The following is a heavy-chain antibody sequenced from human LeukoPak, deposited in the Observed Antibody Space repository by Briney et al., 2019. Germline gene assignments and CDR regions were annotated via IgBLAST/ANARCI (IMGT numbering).Heavy chain of an antibody. V-gene: IGHV3-66*01. D-gene: IGHD4-17*01. CDR3: AREIAGYGDYGTVHWYFDL. J-gene: IGHJ2*01. CDR1: GFTVSSNY. CDR2: IYSGGST. Sequence: GGSLRLSCAASGFTVSSNYMSWVRQAPGKGLEWVSVIYSGGSTYYADSVKGRFTISRDNSKNTLYLQMNSLRAEDTAVYYCAREIAGYGDYGTVHWYFDLWGRGTLVTVSS.